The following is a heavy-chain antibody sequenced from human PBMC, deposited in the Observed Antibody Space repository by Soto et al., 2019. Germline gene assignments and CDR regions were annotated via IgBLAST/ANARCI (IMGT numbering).Heavy chain of an antibody. CDR3: ARIGDSFDY. V-gene: IGHV1-46*01. CDR1: GYTFTSYY. CDR2: LNPSGGST. Sequence: QVQLVQSGAEVKKPGASVKVSCKASGYTFTSYYMHWVRQAPGQGLEWMGILNPSGGSTSYAQKFQGRVPMTRATSSSTVYMELSSLRSEDTAVYYCARIGDSFDYWGQGTLVTVSS. J-gene: IGHJ4*02.